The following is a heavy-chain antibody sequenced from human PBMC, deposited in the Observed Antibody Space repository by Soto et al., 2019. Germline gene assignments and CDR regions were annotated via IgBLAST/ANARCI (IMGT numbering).Heavy chain of an antibody. J-gene: IGHJ4*02. V-gene: IGHV1-2*02. D-gene: IGHD6-13*01. CDR3: ARAAAYSSTRY. Sequence: ASVKVSCKASGYTFTGYYMHWVRQAPGQGLEWMGWINPNSGGTNYAQKFQGRVTTTRDTSISTAYMELSRLRSDDAAVYYCARAAAYSSTRYWGQGTLVTVSS. CDR2: INPNSGGT. CDR1: GYTFTGYY.